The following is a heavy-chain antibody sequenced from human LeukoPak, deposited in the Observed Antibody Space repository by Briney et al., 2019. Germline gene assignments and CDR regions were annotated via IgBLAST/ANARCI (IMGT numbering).Heavy chain of an antibody. CDR2: INSDGSRT. V-gene: IGHV3-74*01. D-gene: IGHD3/OR15-3a*01. CDR3: ARDKDWLLYDY. J-gene: IGHJ4*02. Sequence: GGSLRLPCAASGFSFSSYSMNWVRQAPGKGLVWVSRINSDGSRTTYADSVKGRFTISRDNAKNTLSLQMSSLRAEDTAVYYCARDKDWLLYDYWGQGTLVTVSS. CDR1: GFSFSSYS.